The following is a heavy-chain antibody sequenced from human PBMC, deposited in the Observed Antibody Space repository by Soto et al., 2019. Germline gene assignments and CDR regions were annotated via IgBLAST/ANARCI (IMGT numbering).Heavy chain of an antibody. CDR3: ASDRSSGWDQGYGMDV. J-gene: IGHJ6*02. Sequence: SETLSLTCTVSGGSISAYYWSWIRQPPGKGLEWIGYIYYSGSTSYNPSLKSRVTISVDTSKNPFSLKLRSVAAADTAVYYCASDRSSGWDQGYGMDVWGQGTTVTVS. CDR1: GGSISAYY. V-gene: IGHV4-59*01. D-gene: IGHD6-19*01. CDR2: IYYSGST.